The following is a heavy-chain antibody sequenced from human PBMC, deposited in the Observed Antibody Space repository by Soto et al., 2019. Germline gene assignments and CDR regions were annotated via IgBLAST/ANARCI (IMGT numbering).Heavy chain of an antibody. D-gene: IGHD3-3*01. CDR1: GFIINNYA. V-gene: IGHV3-30*04. CDR2: ISYDGSNK. Sequence: QVQLVESGGGVVQPGRSLRVSCAASGFIINNYAMHWVRQIPGKGLEWMAVISYDGSNKHYADSVKGRFTNSRDNSKNTLYLQMNNLRPDDSAVYYCARRQDFGGPHYYYGMDVWGQGTTVTVSS. J-gene: IGHJ6*02. CDR3: ARRQDFGGPHYYYGMDV.